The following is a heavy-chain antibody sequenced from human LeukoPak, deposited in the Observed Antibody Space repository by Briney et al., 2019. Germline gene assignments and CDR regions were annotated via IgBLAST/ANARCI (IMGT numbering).Heavy chain of an antibody. CDR3: AREGAIFGVVNISPFDY. V-gene: IGHV3-7*01. Sequence: GGSLRLSCVASGFPFTNYAMTWVRQAPGKGLEWVANIKQDGGEKSYVDSVKGRFTISRDNAKNSLYLQMNSLRAEDTAVYYCAREGAIFGVVNISPFDYWGQGTLVTVSS. J-gene: IGHJ4*02. D-gene: IGHD3-3*01. CDR2: IKQDGGEK. CDR1: GFPFTNYA.